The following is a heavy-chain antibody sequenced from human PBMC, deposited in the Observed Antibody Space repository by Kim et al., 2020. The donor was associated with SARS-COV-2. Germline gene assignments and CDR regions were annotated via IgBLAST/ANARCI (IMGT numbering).Heavy chain of an antibody. CDR2: ISWNSGSI. J-gene: IGHJ3*02. Sequence: GGSLRLSCAASGFTFDDYAMHWVRQAPGKGLEWVSGISWNSGSIGYADSVKGRFTISRDNAKNSLYLQMNSLRAEDTALYYCVRAEGLLSYAFDIWGQGTMVTVSS. D-gene: IGHD2-21*02. CDR1: GFTFDDYA. V-gene: IGHV3-9*01. CDR3: VRAEGLLSYAFDI.